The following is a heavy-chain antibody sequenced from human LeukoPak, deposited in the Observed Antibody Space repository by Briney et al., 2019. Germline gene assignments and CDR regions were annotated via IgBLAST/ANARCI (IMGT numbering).Heavy chain of an antibody. V-gene: IGHV4-38-2*01. CDR2: IYHSGST. D-gene: IGHD3-10*01. Sequence: PSETLSLTCAVSDYSITSDYYWGWIRQPPGKGLEWIGSIYHSGSTYYNPSLKSRVTISVDTSKNQFSLKLTSVTAADTAVYYCASEGSTSGTNWFVARRQGTLVTVSS. J-gene: IGHJ5*02. CDR1: DYSITSDYY. CDR3: ASEGSTSGTNWFVA.